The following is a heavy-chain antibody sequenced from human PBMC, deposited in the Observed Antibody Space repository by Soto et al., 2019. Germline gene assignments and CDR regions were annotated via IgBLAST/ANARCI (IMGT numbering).Heavy chain of an antibody. V-gene: IGHV4-59*01. CDR1: GGSISSYY. CDR2: IYYSGST. D-gene: IGHD2-2*01. CDR3: ARENIVVVPAAMIAYYYYYMDV. J-gene: IGHJ6*03. Sequence: SETLSLTCTVSGGSISSYYWSWIRQPPGKGLEWIGYIYYSGSTNYNPSLKSRVTISVDTSKNQFSLKLSSVTAADTAVYYCARENIVVVPAAMIAYYYYYMDVWGKGTTVTVSS.